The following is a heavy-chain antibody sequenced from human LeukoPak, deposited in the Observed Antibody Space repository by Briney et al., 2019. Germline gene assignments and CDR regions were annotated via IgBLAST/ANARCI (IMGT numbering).Heavy chain of an antibody. J-gene: IGHJ3*01. V-gene: IGHV3-23*01. CDR3: AKDIQLST. CDR2: ISSSGNNA. Sequence: GGSLRLSCAVSGFTFRDAAMTWVRQAPGKGQEWVSLISSSGNNAYYADSVKGRFTISRDNSKNTLSLQMNSLRVEDTAIYYCAKDIQLSTWGLGTMVTVSS. CDR1: GFTFRDAA. D-gene: IGHD5-24*01.